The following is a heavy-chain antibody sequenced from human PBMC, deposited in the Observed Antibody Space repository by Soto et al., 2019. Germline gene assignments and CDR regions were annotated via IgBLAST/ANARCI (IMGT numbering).Heavy chain of an antibody. Sequence: GSLRLSCAASEFTLSDYAMSWVRQAPGKGLEWVSAISYGGGTTYYADSVKGRFTISRDNSKNTLYLQMNSLRAEDTAVYYCAKNPGYYYDSTGYHFDYWGQGP. J-gene: IGHJ4*02. CDR1: EFTLSDYA. CDR2: ISYGGGTT. V-gene: IGHV3-23*01. CDR3: AKNPGYYYDSTGYHFDY. D-gene: IGHD3-22*01.